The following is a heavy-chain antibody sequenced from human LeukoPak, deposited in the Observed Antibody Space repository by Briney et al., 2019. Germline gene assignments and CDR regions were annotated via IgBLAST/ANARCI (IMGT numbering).Heavy chain of an antibody. CDR1: GFTFSRYD. CDR3: VRKLTGTTYFDY. Sequence: GGSLRLSCVASGFTFSRYDMNWVRLAPGKGLEWVSYIHSGGNTIYYADSVKGRFTISRDYAKNSLYLQMNNLRAEDTAVYYCVRKLTGTTYFDYWGQGTTVTVSS. J-gene: IGHJ4*03. V-gene: IGHV3-48*03. D-gene: IGHD1-1*01. CDR2: IHSGGNTI.